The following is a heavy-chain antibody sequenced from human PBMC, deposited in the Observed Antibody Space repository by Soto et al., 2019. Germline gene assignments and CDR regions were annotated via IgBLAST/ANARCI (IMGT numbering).Heavy chain of an antibody. CDR2: VIPVLGTP. CDR3: ASDGGTVEGYS. Sequence: QLHLVQSGAEVKEPGSSVKVSCKASGGTFNSYATFWVRQARGQGLEWVGSVIPVLGTPKYAQRFQGRVTIPADDSTSTAYMELSGLRSDDSAMYYWASDGGTVEGYSWGPGTLVTVSS. D-gene: IGHD2-15*01. J-gene: IGHJ5*02. V-gene: IGHV1-69*11. CDR1: GGTFNSYA.